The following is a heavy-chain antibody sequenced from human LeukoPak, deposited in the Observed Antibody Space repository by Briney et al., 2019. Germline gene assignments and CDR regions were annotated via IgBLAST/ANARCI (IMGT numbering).Heavy chain of an antibody. CDR1: EFTFTTYG. CDR2: IYYDGSNI. CDR3: ARDWKTNSFDY. V-gene: IGHV3-33*01. J-gene: IGHJ4*02. Sequence: GESLKISCAASEFTFTTYGMHWVRQAPGKGLEWVAFIYYDGSNIYYADYVKGRSTISRDISKNTLYLQMDSLRAEDTAIYYCARDWKTNSFDYWGQGTLVTVSS. D-gene: IGHD1-1*01.